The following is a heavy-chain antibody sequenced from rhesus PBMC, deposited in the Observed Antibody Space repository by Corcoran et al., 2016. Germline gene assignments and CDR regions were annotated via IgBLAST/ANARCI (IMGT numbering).Heavy chain of an antibody. CDR1: GFTFSTYG. CDR2: INSGCDSA. CDR3: ARDSRWALDS. J-gene: IGHJ6*01. Sequence: EVQLVESGGGLVQPGGSLRLSCAAAGFTFSTYGMHWARQAPGQGRKGVSTINSGCDSARYTDSIKGRFTSSRDNAKNTLYLQMDSLRAEDTAVYYCARDSRWALDSWGQGVVVTVSS. V-gene: IGHV3-22*01.